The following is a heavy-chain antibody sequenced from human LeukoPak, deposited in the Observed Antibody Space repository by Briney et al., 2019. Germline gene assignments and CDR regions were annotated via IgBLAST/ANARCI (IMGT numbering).Heavy chain of an antibody. CDR1: GGSFSGYY. J-gene: IGHJ4*02. D-gene: IGHD4-17*01. V-gene: IGHV4-34*01. CDR2: INHSGGT. Sequence: PSETLSLTCAVYGGSFSGYYWSWIRQPPGKGLEWIGEINHSGGTNYNPSLKSRVTISVDTSKNQFSLKLSSVTAADTAVYYCASGVTTVTTKARFNFDYWGQGTLVTVSS. CDR3: ASGVTTVTTKARFNFDY.